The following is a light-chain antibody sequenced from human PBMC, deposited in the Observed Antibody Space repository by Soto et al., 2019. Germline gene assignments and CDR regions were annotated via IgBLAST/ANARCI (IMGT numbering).Light chain of an antibody. CDR2: AAS. J-gene: IGKJ1*01. CDR1: QSISTH. CDR3: QQSYTSWWT. Sequence: DIQMTQSPCSLSASVGDRVSITCRASQSISTHLSWYQQKPGKAPKLLIYAASSLQSWVPSRFTGSGSGTDFTLTISSLQPEDFATYYCQQSYTSWWTFGQGTKVDIK. V-gene: IGKV1-39*01.